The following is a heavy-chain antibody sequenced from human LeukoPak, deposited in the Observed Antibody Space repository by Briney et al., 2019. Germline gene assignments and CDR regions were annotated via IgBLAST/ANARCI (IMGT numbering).Heavy chain of an antibody. CDR2: IKQGGSER. CDR3: AIPHSDYNY. J-gene: IGHJ4*02. Sequence: GGSLRLSCAASGFTFSSYAMSWVRQAPGRGLEWVANIKQGGSERYYVDSVKGRFTISRDNAKNSLYLQLNSLRAEDTAVYYCAIPHSDYNYWGQGTLVTVSS. V-gene: IGHV3-7*01. CDR1: GFTFSSYA. D-gene: IGHD4-11*01.